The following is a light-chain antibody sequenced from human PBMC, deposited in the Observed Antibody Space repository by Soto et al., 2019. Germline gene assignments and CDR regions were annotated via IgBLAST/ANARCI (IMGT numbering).Light chain of an antibody. J-gene: IGLJ1*01. CDR1: SSNIGADYD. V-gene: IGLV1-40*01. CDR3: QSYDSSLSGYYV. Sequence: SGLTQPPSVSGAPGQRVTLSCTGSSSNIGADYDVFWYQHLAGTAPKLLIYGNHNRPSGVPDRFSGSKSGTSASLAITGVQAEDEADYYCQSYDSSLSGYYVFGTGTKVTVL. CDR2: GNH.